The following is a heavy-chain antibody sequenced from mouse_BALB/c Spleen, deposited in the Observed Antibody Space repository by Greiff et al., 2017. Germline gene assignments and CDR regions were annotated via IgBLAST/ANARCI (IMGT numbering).Heavy chain of an antibody. Sequence: QVQLQQPGAELVRPGASVKLSCKASGYTFTSYWINWVKQRPGQGLEWIGNIYPSDSYTNYNQKFKDKATLTVDKSSSTAYMQLSSPTSEDSAVYYCTRGGDYRYDEFADWGQGTLVTVSA. J-gene: IGHJ3*01. V-gene: IGHV1-69*02. CDR2: IYPSDSYT. CDR1: GYTFTSYW. D-gene: IGHD2-14*01. CDR3: TRGGDYRYDEFAD.